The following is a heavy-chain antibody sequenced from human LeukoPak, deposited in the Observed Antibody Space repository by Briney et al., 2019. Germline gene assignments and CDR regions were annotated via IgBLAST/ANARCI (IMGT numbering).Heavy chain of an antibody. D-gene: IGHD2-21*01. CDR3: ARAETLAYCGGDCYSSFLLFDY. V-gene: IGHV1-18*01. CDR2: ISAYNGNT. J-gene: IGHJ4*02. CDR1: GYTFTSYG. Sequence: GASVKVSCKASGYTFTSYGISWVRQAPGQGLEWMGWISAYNGNTNYAQKFQGRVTMTRDTSISTAYMELSRLRSDDTAVYYCARAETLAYCGGDCYSSFLLFDYWGQGTLVTVSS.